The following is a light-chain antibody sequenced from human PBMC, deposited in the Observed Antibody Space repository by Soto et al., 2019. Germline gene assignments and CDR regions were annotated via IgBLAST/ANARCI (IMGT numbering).Light chain of an antibody. CDR1: QSISSY. Sequence: IVLTQSPATLSLSPMDIATISFLASQSISSYLSWYQQKPGHAPRLLIDCSSNRATGTPYSCTGSGSGTAFTITIIRPEHLDFSVYYCQQYGTSPRTFGQGTKVDIK. CDR2: CSS. J-gene: IGKJ1*01. CDR3: QQYGTSPRT. V-gene: IGKV3-20*01.